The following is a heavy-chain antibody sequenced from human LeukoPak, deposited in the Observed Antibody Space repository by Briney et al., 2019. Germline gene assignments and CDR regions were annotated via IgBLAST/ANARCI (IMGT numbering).Heavy chain of an antibody. CDR3: AKLDWLDP. CDR1: GFTLGRYW. J-gene: IGHJ5*01. Sequence: GGSLRLSCAASGFTLGRYWMHWVRQAPGKGLVWVSRSGGDDSTTTYADSVKGRFTVSRDTAKNTLSLQMNSLRVEDTAVYYCAKLDWLDPWGQGRLATVSP. CDR2: SGGDDSTT. V-gene: IGHV3-74*03.